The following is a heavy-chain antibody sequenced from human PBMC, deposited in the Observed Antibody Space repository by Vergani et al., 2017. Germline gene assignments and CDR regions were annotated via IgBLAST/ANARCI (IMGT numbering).Heavy chain of an antibody. J-gene: IGHJ4*02. CDR2: IYHSGST. CDR1: GGSISSGGYS. V-gene: IGHV4-30-2*01. CDR3: ARGNYYDSSGKFDY. D-gene: IGHD3-22*01. Sequence: QLQLQESGSGLVKPSQTLSLTCAVSGGSISSGGYSWSWIRQPPGKGLEWIGYIYHSGSTYYNPSLKSRVTISVDRSKNQFSLKLSSVTAADTTVYYCARGNYYDSSGKFDYWGQGTLVTVSS.